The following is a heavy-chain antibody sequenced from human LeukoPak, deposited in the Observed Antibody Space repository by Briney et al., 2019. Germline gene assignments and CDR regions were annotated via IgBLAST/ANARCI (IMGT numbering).Heavy chain of an antibody. CDR2: IYYSGST. Sequence: SETLSLTCTVSGGSISSYYWSWIWQPPGKGLEWIGYIYYSGSTNYNPSLKSRVTISVDTSKNQFSLKLSSVTAADTAVYYCARGIAVAGTSWFDPWGQGTLVTVSS. CDR3: ARGIAVAGTSWFDP. J-gene: IGHJ5*02. CDR1: GGSISSYY. D-gene: IGHD6-19*01. V-gene: IGHV4-59*01.